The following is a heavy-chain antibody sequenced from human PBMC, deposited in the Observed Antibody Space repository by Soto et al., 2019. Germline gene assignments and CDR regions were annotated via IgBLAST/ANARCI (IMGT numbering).Heavy chain of an antibody. CDR3: KSDGFTFGGVLGGTWWFDP. CDR1: GFTFSNAW. V-gene: IGHV3-15*01. D-gene: IGHD3-16*01. CDR2: IKSKTDGGTT. Sequence: GGSLRLSCAASGFTFSNAWMSWVRQAPGKGLEWVGRIKSKTDGGTTVNAAHVKGRFTISRDDSKNPLYLQMNSLKTEDTAVYYCKSDGFTFGGVLGGTWWFDPWGQGTLVTVSS. J-gene: IGHJ5*02.